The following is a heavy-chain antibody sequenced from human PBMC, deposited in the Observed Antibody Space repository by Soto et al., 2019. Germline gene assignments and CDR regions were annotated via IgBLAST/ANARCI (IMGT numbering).Heavy chain of an antibody. CDR1: GVSITSYY. V-gene: IGHV4-59*01. Sequence: PSETLSLTCNVSGVSITSYYWTWIRQPPGKGLEWIGYKFYSGSSNYNPSLKSRVTISVDTSKNQFSLQLTSVTAADTAVYCCARGLPGCTNGVCYIHWFDPWGQGTLVTVSS. D-gene: IGHD2-8*01. CDR2: KFYSGSS. J-gene: IGHJ5*02. CDR3: ARGLPGCTNGVCYIHWFDP.